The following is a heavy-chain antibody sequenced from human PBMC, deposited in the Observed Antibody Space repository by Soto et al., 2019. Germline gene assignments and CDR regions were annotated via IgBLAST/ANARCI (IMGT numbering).Heavy chain of an antibody. D-gene: IGHD2-15*01. CDR2: IYYSGST. CDR3: ARDPGIERRYCSGGSCPDAFDI. V-gene: IGHV4-39*02. CDR1: GGSISSSSYY. J-gene: IGHJ3*02. Sequence: LETLSLTCTVSGGSISSSSYYWGWIRQPPGEGLEWIGSIYYSGSTYYNPSLKSRVTISVDTSKNQFSLKLSSVTAADTAVYYCARDPGIERRYCSGGSCPDAFDIWGQGTMVTVSS.